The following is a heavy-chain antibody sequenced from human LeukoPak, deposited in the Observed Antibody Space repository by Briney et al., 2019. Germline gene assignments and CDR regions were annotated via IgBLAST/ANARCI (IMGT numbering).Heavy chain of an antibody. V-gene: IGHV4-59*01. CDR3: ARVRSYGDVDY. D-gene: IGHD4-17*01. J-gene: IGHJ4*02. Sequence: SETLSLTCTVSGGSISRYYWSWIRQPPGNGLEWIGYIYYSGSTNYNPSLKSRVTISVDTSKNQFSLKLSSVTAADTAVYYCARVRSYGDVDYWGQGTLVTVSS. CDR1: GGSISRYY. CDR2: IYYSGST.